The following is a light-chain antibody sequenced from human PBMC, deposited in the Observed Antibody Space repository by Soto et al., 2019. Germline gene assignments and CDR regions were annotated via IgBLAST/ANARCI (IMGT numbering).Light chain of an antibody. Sequence: QAVVTQPPSVSGAPGQRVTISCTGSSSNIGAGYDVHWYQQLPGTAPKLLIYGNSNRPSGVPDRFSGSKSGTSASLAITGLQAEDEADYYCQSYDRSLGGHVFGTGTQLTVL. CDR1: SSNIGAGYD. V-gene: IGLV1-40*01. J-gene: IGLJ1*01. CDR2: GNS. CDR3: QSYDRSLGGHV.